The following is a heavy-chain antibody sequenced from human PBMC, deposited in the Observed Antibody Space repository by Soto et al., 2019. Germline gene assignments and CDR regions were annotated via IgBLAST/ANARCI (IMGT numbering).Heavy chain of an antibody. V-gene: IGHV3-33*06. J-gene: IGHJ3*02. D-gene: IGHD3-10*01. CDR3: AKFKGARRAGAWFRVFDI. Sequence: ADSVKGRSTISRDNSKNTLYLQMNSLRDEDTAKYYCAKFKGARRAGAWFRVFDIWGQGTMVTVSS.